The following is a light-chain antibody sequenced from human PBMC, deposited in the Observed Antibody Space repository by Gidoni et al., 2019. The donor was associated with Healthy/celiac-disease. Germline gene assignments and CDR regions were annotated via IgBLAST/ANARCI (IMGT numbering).Light chain of an antibody. Sequence: QSVLTQPPSASGTPGQRVTISCSGSSSNIGSNTVHWYQQLPGTAPKLLIYSNNPRPSRVPDRCSGSKSGTSASLASSGLQSEDEADYYCAAWDDSLNGYVFGTGTKVTVL. CDR3: AAWDDSLNGYV. V-gene: IGLV1-44*01. CDR1: SSNIGSNT. J-gene: IGLJ1*01. CDR2: SNN.